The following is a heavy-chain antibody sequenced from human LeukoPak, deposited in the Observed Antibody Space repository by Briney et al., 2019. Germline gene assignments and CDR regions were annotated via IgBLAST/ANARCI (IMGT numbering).Heavy chain of an antibody. V-gene: IGHV3-23*01. J-gene: IGHJ6*02. CDR3: AKDLEGYSYGRYYGMDV. CDR2: ITGSGSRT. Sequence: GGSLRLSCATSQFKFDNYGMTWVRQAPGKGLEWVSSITGSGSRTQYADSVQGRFTISRDNSKNTLYLQMNSLRAEDTAVYYCAKDLEGYSYGRYYGMDVWGQGTTVTVSS. D-gene: IGHD5-18*01. CDR1: QFKFDNYG.